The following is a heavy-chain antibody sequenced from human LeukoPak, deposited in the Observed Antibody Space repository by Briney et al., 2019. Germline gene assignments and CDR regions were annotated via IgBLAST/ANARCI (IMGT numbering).Heavy chain of an antibody. CDR1: GGSISSYY. CDR2: IYYSGST. D-gene: IGHD3-9*01. V-gene: IGHV4-59*01. CDR3: ARANYDILTGYPDYFDY. J-gene: IGHJ4*02. Sequence: SETLSLTCTVSGGSISSYYWSWIRQPPGKGLEWIGCIYYSGSTNYNPSLKSRVTISVDTSKNQFSLKLSSVTAADTAVYYCARANYDILTGYPDYFDYWGQGTLVTVSS.